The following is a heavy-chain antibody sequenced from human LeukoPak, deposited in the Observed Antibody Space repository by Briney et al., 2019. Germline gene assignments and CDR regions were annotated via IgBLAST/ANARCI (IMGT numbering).Heavy chain of an antibody. D-gene: IGHD3-3*01. V-gene: IGHV3-23*01. CDR3: ASPAIDFWSGYNY. Sequence: PGGSLRLSCAASGFTFSSYSMNWVRQAPGKGLEWVSAISGSGGSTYYADSVKGRFTISRDNSKNTLYLQMNSLRAEDTAVYYCASPAIDFWSGYNYWGQGTLVTVSS. CDR1: GFTFSSYS. CDR2: ISGSGGST. J-gene: IGHJ4*02.